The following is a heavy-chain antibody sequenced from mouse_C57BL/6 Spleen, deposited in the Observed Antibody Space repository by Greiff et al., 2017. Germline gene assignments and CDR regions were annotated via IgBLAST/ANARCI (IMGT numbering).Heavy chain of an antibody. Sequence: QVQLQQSGAELVRPGASVTLSCKASGYTFTDYEMHWVKQTPVHGLEWIGAIDPETGGTAYNQKFKGKAILTADKSSSTAYMELRSLTSEDSAVYYCTRVTGRGSLYFDYWCQGTTLTVSS. CDR1: GYTFTDYE. CDR3: TRVTGRGSLYFDY. V-gene: IGHV1-15*01. J-gene: IGHJ2*01. D-gene: IGHD4-1*01. CDR2: IDPETGGT.